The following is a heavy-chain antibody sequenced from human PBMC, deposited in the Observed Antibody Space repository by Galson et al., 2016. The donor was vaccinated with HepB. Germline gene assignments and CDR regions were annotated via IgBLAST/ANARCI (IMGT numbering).Heavy chain of an antibody. Sequence: SVKVSCKASGGTFSNYRIDWVRQAPGQGLEWMGWVSPYAGNTRYAEKFQGRVTMTTDTSTTTAYMELTNLKSDDTALYYCARGASWLDPWGQGTLVTVSP. V-gene: IGHV1-18*01. CDR1: GGTFSNYR. CDR3: ARGASWLDP. J-gene: IGHJ5*02. CDR2: VSPYAGNT.